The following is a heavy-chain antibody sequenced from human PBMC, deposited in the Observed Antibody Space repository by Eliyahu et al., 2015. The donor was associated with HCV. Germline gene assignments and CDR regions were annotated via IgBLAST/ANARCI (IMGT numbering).Heavy chain of an antibody. Sequence: EVLLVESGGGLVKPGTSLRLSCAASGFPFSSWGMYWVRQAPGKGLEWVSWFSNNGEIHYADSVKGRFTVSRDNVKRLMYLEMNSLRADDTAVYYCARDGKLYGSDHYCDYWGQGTMVTVSA. CDR1: GFPFSSWG. D-gene: IGHD3-10*01. CDR3: ARDGKLYGSDHYCDY. CDR2: FSNNGEI. J-gene: IGHJ4*02. V-gene: IGHV3-21*02.